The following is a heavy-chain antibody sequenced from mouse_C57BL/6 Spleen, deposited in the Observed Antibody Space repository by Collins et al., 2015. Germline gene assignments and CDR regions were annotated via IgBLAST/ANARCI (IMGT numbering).Heavy chain of an antibody. CDR3: ARLAFDY. V-gene: IGHV1-26*01. Sequence: EVQLQQSGPVLVKPGASVKMSCKASGYTFTDYYMNWVKQSHGKSLEWIGDINPNNGGTSYNQKFKGKATLTVDKSSSTAYMELRSLTSEDSAVYYCARLAFDYWGQGTTLTVSS. CDR2: INPNNGGT. J-gene: IGHJ2*01. CDR1: GYTFTDYY.